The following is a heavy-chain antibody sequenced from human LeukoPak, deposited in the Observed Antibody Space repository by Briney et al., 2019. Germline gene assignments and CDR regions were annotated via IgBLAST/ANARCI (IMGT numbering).Heavy chain of an antibody. CDR2: INHSGST. Sequence: PSETLSLPCAVYGGSFSGYYWSWIRQPPGKGLEWIGEINHSGSTNYNPSPERRVTILVAPYKHQYSLRLSSVTVADTAVYFCARGIYYDFWRGYYNYWGQGTLVTVSS. CDR3: ARGIYYDFWRGYYNY. J-gene: IGHJ4*02. D-gene: IGHD3-3*01. V-gene: IGHV4-34*01. CDR1: GGSFSGYY.